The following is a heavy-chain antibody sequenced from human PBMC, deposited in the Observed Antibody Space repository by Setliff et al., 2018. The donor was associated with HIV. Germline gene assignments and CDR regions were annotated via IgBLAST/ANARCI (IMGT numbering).Heavy chain of an antibody. V-gene: IGHV1-8*02. CDR2: MNPNSGNT. CDR3: ARGHSGNDY. Sequence: ASVKVSCKASGYTFTGYYMHWVRKAPGQGLEWMGRMNPNSGNTEYAQQFQGRVTMTRNTSISTAYMELSSLRSEDTAIYYCARGHSGNDYWGQGTLVTVSS. CDR1: GYTFTGYY. J-gene: IGHJ4*02. D-gene: IGHD1-1*01.